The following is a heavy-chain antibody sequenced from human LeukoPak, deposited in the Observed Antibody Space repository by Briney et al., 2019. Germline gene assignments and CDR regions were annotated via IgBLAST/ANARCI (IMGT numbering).Heavy chain of an antibody. Sequence: PGGSLRLSCAASGFTFTTYSMNWVRQAPGKGLEWVSSIYSSTSFIYYADSVKGRFTISRDNAKNSLYLETNSLRAEDTAVYYCARGMGAVPRTFDIWGQGTMVTVSS. CDR1: GFTFTTYS. D-gene: IGHD3-10*01. CDR3: ARGMGAVPRTFDI. CDR2: IYSSTSFI. J-gene: IGHJ3*02. V-gene: IGHV3-21*04.